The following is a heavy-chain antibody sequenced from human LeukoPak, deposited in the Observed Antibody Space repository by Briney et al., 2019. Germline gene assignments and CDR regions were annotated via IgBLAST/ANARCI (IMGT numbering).Heavy chain of an antibody. CDR1: GFTFSSYS. J-gene: IGHJ2*01. CDR2: ISSSGSTI. Sequence: PGGSLRLSCAASGFTFSSYSMNWVRQAPGKGLEWVSYISSSGSTIYYADAVKGRFTISRDNAKNSLYLQMSSLRDGDTAVYYCATVAMEDWYFDLWGRGTLVTVSS. CDR3: ATVAMEDWYFDL. D-gene: IGHD5-18*01. V-gene: IGHV3-48*02.